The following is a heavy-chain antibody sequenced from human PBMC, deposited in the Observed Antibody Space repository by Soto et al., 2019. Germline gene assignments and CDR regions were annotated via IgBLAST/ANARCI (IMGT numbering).Heavy chain of an antibody. CDR3: ASSFWSGYYAYYYYYGMDV. CDR1: GGTFSSYA. Sequence: QVQLVQSGAEVKKPGSSVKVSCKASGGTFSSYAISWVRQAPGQGLEWMGGIIPIFGTANYAQKFQGRVTITADESTSTAYMELSSLRSEDTAVYYCASSFWSGYYAYYYYYGMDVWGQGTTVTVSS. CDR2: IIPIFGTA. V-gene: IGHV1-69*01. D-gene: IGHD3-3*01. J-gene: IGHJ6*02.